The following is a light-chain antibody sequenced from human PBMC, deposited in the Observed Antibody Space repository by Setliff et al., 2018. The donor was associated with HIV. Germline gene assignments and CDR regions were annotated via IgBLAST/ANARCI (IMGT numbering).Light chain of an antibody. J-gene: IGLJ2*01. CDR2: DVT. V-gene: IGLV2-14*03. CDR1: SSDVGGYNY. Sequence: QSALTQPASVSGSPGQSITISCTGTSSDVGGYNYVSWYQQHPGKAPKLMIYDVTKRPSGVSNRFSGSKSGNTASLTISGLQADDGADYYCTSYTISSASVVFGGGTKGTV. CDR3: TSYTISSASVV.